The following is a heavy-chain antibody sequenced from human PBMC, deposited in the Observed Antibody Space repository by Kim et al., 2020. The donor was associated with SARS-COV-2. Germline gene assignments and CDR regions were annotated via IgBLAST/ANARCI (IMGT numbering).Heavy chain of an antibody. D-gene: IGHD2-2*01. CDR1: GGSISSGSYY. V-gene: IGHV4-61*02. CDR3: ARETERYCSSTSCYEEFDY. Sequence: SETLSLTCTVSGGSISSGSYYWSWIRQPAGKGLEWIGRIYTSGSTNYNPSLKSRVTISVDTSKNQFSLKLSSVTAADTAVYYCARETERYCSSTSCYEEFDYWGQGTLVTVSS. J-gene: IGHJ4*02. CDR2: IYTSGST.